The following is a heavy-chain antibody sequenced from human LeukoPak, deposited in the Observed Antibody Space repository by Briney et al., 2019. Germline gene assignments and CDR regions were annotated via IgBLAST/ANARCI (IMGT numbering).Heavy chain of an antibody. CDR2: ISSSSSYI. CDR1: GFTFSSYS. CDR3: ARDVERLAQMPYYFDY. J-gene: IGHJ4*02. D-gene: IGHD1-1*01. V-gene: IGHV3-21*01. Sequence: GGSLRLSCAASGFTFSSYSMNWVRQAPGKGLEWVSSISSSSSYIYYADSVKGRFTISRDNAKNSLYLQMNSLRAEDTAVYYCARDVERLAQMPYYFDYWGQGTLVTVPS.